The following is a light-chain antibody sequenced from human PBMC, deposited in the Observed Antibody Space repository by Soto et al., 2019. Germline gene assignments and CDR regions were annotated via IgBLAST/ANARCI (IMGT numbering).Light chain of an antibody. Sequence: QAVVTQEPSFSVSPGGTVTLTCGLSSGSVSTSDYPSWYQQTPGQAPRTLIYSTNTRSSGVPDRFSGSILGNKAALTITGAQADDESDYYCVLYMGSVILLFGGGTQLTVL. CDR1: SGSVSTSDY. CDR3: VLYMGSVILL. V-gene: IGLV8-61*01. CDR2: STN. J-gene: IGLJ3*02.